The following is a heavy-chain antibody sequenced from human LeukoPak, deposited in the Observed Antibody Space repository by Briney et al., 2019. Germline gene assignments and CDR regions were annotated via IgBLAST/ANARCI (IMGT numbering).Heavy chain of an antibody. CDR2: IYTSGST. CDR3: ARTRTAAGPDAFDI. D-gene: IGHD6-13*01. CDR1: GGSFSSYY. V-gene: IGHV4-4*09. J-gene: IGHJ3*02. Sequence: SETLSLTCTVSGGSFSSYYWSWIRQPPGKGLEWIGYIYTSGSTNYNPSLKSRVTISVDTSKKQFSLRLSSVSAAGTAVYYCARTRTAAGPDAFDICGQGTMVTVSS.